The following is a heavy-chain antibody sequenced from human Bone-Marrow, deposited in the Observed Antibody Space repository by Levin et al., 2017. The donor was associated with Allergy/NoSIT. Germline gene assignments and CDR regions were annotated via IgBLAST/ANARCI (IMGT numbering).Heavy chain of an antibody. Sequence: GGSLRLSCIVSGFTFSDYSIYWVRQAPGKGLEWISSISSDSSDLYYADSVKGRFTISRDNAKNSLNLQVSSLRAEDTAVYHCVRDIIGDLRVAHKEAFDVWGQGTMVTVSS. CDR2: ISSDSSDL. J-gene: IGHJ3*01. CDR1: GFTFSDYS. D-gene: IGHD2/OR15-2a*01. V-gene: IGHV3-21*01. CDR3: VRDIIGDLRVAHKEAFDV.